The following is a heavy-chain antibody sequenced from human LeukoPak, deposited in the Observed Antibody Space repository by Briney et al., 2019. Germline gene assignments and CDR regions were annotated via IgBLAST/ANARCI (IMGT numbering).Heavy chain of an antibody. Sequence: SETLSLTCTVSGGSISSSSYYWGWIRQPPGKGLEWIGSIYYSGSTYYNPSLKSRVTISVNTSKNQFSLKLSSVTAADTAVYYCARVSWGSGSYFYYYMDVWGKGTTVTVSS. CDR3: ARVSWGSGSYFYYYMDV. CDR1: GGSISSSSYY. CDR2: IYYSGST. D-gene: IGHD3-10*01. J-gene: IGHJ6*03. V-gene: IGHV4-39*01.